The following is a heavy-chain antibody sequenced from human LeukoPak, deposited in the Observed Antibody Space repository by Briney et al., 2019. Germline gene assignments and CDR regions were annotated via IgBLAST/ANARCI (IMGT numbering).Heavy chain of an antibody. D-gene: IGHD3-10*01. V-gene: IGHV4-59*12. CDR3: ARTLRGYFDY. CDR2: FYNSGRS. Sequence: SETLSLTCTVSGGSISDYYRGWIRQPPGKGLEWIGYFYNSGRSTYNPSLKSRVTISADTSKNQFSLKLSSVTAADTAVYYCARTLRGYFDYWGQGTLVTVSS. J-gene: IGHJ4*02. CDR1: GGSISDYY.